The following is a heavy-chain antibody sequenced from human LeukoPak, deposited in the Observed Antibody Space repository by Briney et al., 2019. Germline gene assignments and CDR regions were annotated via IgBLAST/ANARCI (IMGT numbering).Heavy chain of an antibody. D-gene: IGHD3-3*01. Sequence: KPSETLSLTCTVSGGSIISYYWSWIRQPPGKGLEWIGYIYYSGSTNYDPSLKSRVTISVDTSKNQFSLKLSSVTAADTAVYYCARRGTIFDIGSKGGHRYFDLWGRGTLVTVSS. CDR1: GGSIISYY. V-gene: IGHV4-59*08. CDR2: IYYSGST. CDR3: ARRGTIFDIGSKGGHRYFDL. J-gene: IGHJ2*01.